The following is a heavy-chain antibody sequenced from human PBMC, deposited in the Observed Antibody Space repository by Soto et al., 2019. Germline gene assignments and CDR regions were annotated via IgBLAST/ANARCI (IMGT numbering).Heavy chain of an antibody. CDR2: ISWNSVSI. J-gene: IGHJ5*02. V-gene: IGHV3-9*01. D-gene: IGHD6-19*01. Sequence: GGSLRLSCAASGFTFDDYAMHWVRQVPGKGLEWVSGISWNSVSIAYADSVKGRFTISRDNAKNYLYLQMNSLRAEDTALYYCAKDGYSSSIIPGWFDPWGQGTLVTVSS. CDR3: AKDGYSSSIIPGWFDP. CDR1: GFTFDDYA.